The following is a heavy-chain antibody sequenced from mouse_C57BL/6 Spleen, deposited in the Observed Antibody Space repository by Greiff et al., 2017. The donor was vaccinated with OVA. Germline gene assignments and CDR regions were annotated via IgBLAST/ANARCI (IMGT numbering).Heavy chain of an antibody. Sequence: QVQLQQSGAELVKPGASVKISCKASGYAFSSYWMNWVKQRPGKGLEWIGQIYPGDGDTNYNGKFKGKATLTADKSSSTAYMQLGSLTSEDSAVYDCARGADGNSFFDYWGQGTTLTVSS. D-gene: IGHD2-1*01. V-gene: IGHV1-80*01. CDR1: GYAFSSYW. CDR2: IYPGDGDT. CDR3: ARGADGNSFFDY. J-gene: IGHJ2*01.